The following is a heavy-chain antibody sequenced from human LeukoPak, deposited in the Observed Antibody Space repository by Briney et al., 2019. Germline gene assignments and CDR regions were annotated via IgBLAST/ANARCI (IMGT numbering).Heavy chain of an antibody. Sequence: SGGSLRLSCAASGFTFSSYSINWVRQAPGKGLEWVSSISSSSSYIYYADSVKGRFTISRDNAKNSLYLQMNSLRVEDTAVYYCAKSLYSPNWFDPWGQGTLVTVSS. V-gene: IGHV3-21*04. J-gene: IGHJ5*02. CDR1: GFTFSSYS. CDR3: AKSLYSPNWFDP. CDR2: ISSSSSYI. D-gene: IGHD5-18*01.